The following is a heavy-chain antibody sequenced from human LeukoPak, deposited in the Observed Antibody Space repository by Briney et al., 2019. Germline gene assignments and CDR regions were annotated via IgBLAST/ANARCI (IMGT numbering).Heavy chain of an antibody. CDR1: GFTVSSSP. CDR3: ARDYYSYSRGSWAFDI. Sequence: AGGSLRLSCAASGFTVSSSPINWVRQAPGRGLEWVSVIYSGGNTFYADSVKGRITISRDTAKNSLYLQMNSLRAEDTAVYYCARDYYSYSRGSWAFDIWGQGTMVTVSS. CDR2: IYSGGNT. J-gene: IGHJ3*02. D-gene: IGHD3-22*01. V-gene: IGHV3-53*01.